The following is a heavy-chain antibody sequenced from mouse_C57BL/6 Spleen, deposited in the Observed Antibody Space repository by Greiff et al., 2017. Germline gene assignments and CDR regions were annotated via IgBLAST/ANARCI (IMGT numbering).Heavy chain of an antibody. CDR2: IYPCNGST. CDR3: ARASSPNWDFGV. CDR1: GYTFTSYW. J-gene: IGHJ1*03. D-gene: IGHD6-1*01. Sequence: VQLQQSGAELVKPGASVKMSCKASGYTFTSYWITWVKPRHGQGLEWLGDIYPCNGSTNYNEKFKSKAPLTVDTSSSTAYMKPSSLTSEDFAVYDCARASSPNWDFGVWGKGTTGTVSS. V-gene: IGHV1-55*01.